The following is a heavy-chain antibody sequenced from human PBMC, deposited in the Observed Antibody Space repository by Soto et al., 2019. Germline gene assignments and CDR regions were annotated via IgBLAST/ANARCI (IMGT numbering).Heavy chain of an antibody. CDR1: GGSISSSNW. Sequence: QVQLQESGPGLVKPSGTLSLTCAVSGGSISSSNWWSWVRQPPGKGLEWIGEIYHSGSTNYNPSRKSRVTISVDKSMNQVSRKLSSVTAADTAVYYCAREATMIVSWFDPWGQGTLVTVSS. J-gene: IGHJ5*02. CDR2: IYHSGST. CDR3: AREATMIVSWFDP. D-gene: IGHD3-22*01. V-gene: IGHV4-4*02.